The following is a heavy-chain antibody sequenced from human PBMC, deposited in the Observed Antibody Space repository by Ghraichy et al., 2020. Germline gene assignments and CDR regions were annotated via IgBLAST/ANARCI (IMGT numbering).Heavy chain of an antibody. V-gene: IGHV4-4*07. CDR2: IYGSGST. CDR3: ARGPKGRRPLDY. J-gene: IGHJ4*02. CDR1: GDSLIKTH. Sequence: SETLSLSCTVSGDSLIKTHWSWIRQPAEKRLEWIGRIYGSGSTVYNPSLKSRVSMSIDTARSQFSLKLTSVTAADTAVYYCARGPKGRRPLDYWGQGILVTVSS.